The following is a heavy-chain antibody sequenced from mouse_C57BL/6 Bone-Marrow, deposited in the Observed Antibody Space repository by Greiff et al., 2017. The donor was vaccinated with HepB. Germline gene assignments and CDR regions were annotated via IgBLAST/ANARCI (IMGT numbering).Heavy chain of an antibody. CDR1: GYTFTSYG. J-gene: IGHJ1*03. CDR3: ARWAPWYFDV. CDR2: IYPRSGNT. V-gene: IGHV1-81*01. Sequence: VQRVESGAELARPGASVKLSCKASGYTFTSYGISWVKQRTGQGLEWIGEIYPRSGNTYYNEKFKGKATLTADKSSSTAYMELHSLTSEDSAVYFCARWAPWYFDVWGTGTTVTVSA. D-gene: IGHD3-1*01.